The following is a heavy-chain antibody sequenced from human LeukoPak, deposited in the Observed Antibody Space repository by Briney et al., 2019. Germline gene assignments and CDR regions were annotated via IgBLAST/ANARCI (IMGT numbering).Heavy chain of an antibody. CDR3: ARDPYSGTYGDTYYYYMDV. J-gene: IGHJ6*03. CDR2: ISWNSGSI. V-gene: IGHV3-9*01. D-gene: IGHD1-26*01. CDR1: GFTFDDYA. Sequence: GGSLRLSCAASGFTFDDYAMHWVRQAPGKGLEWVSGISWNSGSIGYADSVKGRFTISRDNARNSLYLQMNSLRAEDTAVYYCARDPYSGTYGDTYYYYMDVWGKGPTVTISS.